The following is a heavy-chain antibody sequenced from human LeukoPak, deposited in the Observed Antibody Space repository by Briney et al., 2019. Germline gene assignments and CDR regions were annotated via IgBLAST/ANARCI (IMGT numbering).Heavy chain of an antibody. Sequence: ASVKVSCKASGYTFTGYYMHWVRQAPGQGLEWMGWINPNSGGTNYAQKFQGRVTMTRDTSISTAYMELSRLRSDDTAVYYCARGPRDSSSWYWFDPWGQGTLVTVSS. CDR1: GYTFTGYY. V-gene: IGHV1-2*02. D-gene: IGHD6-13*01. J-gene: IGHJ5*02. CDR2: INPNSGGT. CDR3: ARGPRDSSSWYWFDP.